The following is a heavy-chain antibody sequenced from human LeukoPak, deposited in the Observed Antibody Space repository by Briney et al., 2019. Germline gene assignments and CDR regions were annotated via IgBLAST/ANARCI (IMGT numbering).Heavy chain of an antibody. D-gene: IGHD3-16*02. V-gene: IGHV3-30*02. CDR3: AKDKVMMTYGGVIIGDY. J-gene: IGHJ4*02. CDR2: IRYDGSYR. Sequence: GGSLRLSCAASGFAFSSYGMHWVRQAPGKGLEWVAFIRYDGSYRYYSDSMKGRLTISRDNSKNTLFLQMNSLRPEDTAVYYCAKDKVMMTYGGVIIGDYWGLGTLVTVSS. CDR1: GFAFSSYG.